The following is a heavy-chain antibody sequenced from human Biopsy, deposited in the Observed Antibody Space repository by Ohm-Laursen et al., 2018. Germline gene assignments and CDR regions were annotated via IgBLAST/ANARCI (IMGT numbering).Heavy chain of an antibody. Sequence: SSVKVSCKTSGYTFTSYGISWVRQAPGQGPEWMGGIIPIFETIDYAPKFQDRVTITADESTRTAYMELSSLKSEDTAVYYCARRYCSSTSCSPPFYSWFDPWGQGTLVTVSS. CDR3: ARRYCSSTSCSPPFYSWFDP. D-gene: IGHD2-2*01. CDR2: IIPIFETI. CDR1: GYTFTSYG. J-gene: IGHJ5*02. V-gene: IGHV1-69*01.